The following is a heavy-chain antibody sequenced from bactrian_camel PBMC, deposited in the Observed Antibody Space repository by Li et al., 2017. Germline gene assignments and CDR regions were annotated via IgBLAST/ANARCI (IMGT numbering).Heavy chain of an antibody. CDR1: GSTYGNC. D-gene: IGHD6*01. CDR3: PQAGGYGTVVAGPRTFVT. J-gene: IGHJ6*01. Sequence: HVQLVESGGGSVQAGGSLTLACESSGSTYGNCMGWFRQAPGKEREGLAALYSDGSVKYADSVKGRFTISSDNTKKTLYLQLNSLKPEDAATYSAPQAGGYGTVVAGPRTFVTGARGPRSPSP. CDR2: LYSDGSV. V-gene: IGHV3S55*01.